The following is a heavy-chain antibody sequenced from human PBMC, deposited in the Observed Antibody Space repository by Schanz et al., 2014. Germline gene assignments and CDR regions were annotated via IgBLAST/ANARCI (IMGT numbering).Heavy chain of an antibody. V-gene: IGHV1-2*06. CDR2: IIPNSGGT. CDR1: GYTLSKLS. Sequence: QVQLVQSGAEVKKAGASVKVSCKVSGYTLSKLSIHWVRQAPGQGLEWMGRIIPNSGGTNYARKFQGRVTMTRDTSISTVYMELTRLTFDDTAIYYCARDSDVSKYNLFDYWGQGTLVTVSS. J-gene: IGHJ5*01. CDR3: ARDSDVSKYNLFDY.